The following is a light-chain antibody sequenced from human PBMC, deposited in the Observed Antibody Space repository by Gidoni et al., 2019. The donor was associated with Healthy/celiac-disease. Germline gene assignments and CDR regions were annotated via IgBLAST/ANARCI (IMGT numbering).Light chain of an antibody. CDR1: QRVRSY. CDR3: QQRSNWPPELT. J-gene: IGKJ4*01. CDR2: DAS. Sequence: IVLPHSPATLSLSPGERATRSCRASQRVRSYFAWYQQKPGQPPRLLIYDASNRATGIPARFSGSGAGTDFTHTISSIEHEDFAVYDCQQRSNWPPELTFGGGTKVEIK. V-gene: IGKV3-11*01.